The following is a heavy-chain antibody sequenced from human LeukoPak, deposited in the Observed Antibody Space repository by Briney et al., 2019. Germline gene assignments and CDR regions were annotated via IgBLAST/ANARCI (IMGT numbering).Heavy chain of an antibody. D-gene: IGHD3-16*01. CDR3: ARDQGGEQSY. V-gene: IGHV3-30*04. Sequence: GGSLRLSCAASGFTFSSYAMHWVRQAPGKGLEWVAVISYDGSNKYYEDSVKGRFTISRDNSKNTLYLQVNTLRAEDTAVYYCARDQGGEQSYWGQGTLVTVSS. CDR1: GFTFSSYA. J-gene: IGHJ4*02. CDR2: ISYDGSNK.